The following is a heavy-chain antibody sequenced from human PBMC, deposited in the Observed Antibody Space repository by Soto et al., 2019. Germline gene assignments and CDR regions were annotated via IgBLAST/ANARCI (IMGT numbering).Heavy chain of an antibody. CDR1: GGTFSSYA. V-gene: IGHV1-69*13. D-gene: IGHD3-9*01. CDR3: ASELYDILTGYYTDYYYYYGMDV. Sequence: SVKVSCKASGGTFSSYAISWVRQAPGQGLEWMGGIIPIFGTANYAQKFQGRVTITADESTSTAYMELSSLRSEDTAVYYCASELYDILTGYYTDYYYYYGMDVWGQGTTVTVSS. J-gene: IGHJ6*02. CDR2: IIPIFGTA.